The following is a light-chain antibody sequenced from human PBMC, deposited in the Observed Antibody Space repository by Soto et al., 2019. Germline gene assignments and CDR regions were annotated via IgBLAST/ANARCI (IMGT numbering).Light chain of an antibody. V-gene: IGKV1-39*01. CDR3: KQSYSTPIT. CDR2: TAS. Sequence: DIQMTQSPSSLSAPVGDTVTITCRASQSINSHLNWYQQKPGKAPNLLIYTASSLQSGVPSRFSGSGSGTDFTLTIRSLQPEDFATYYCKQSYSTPITFGQGTRLEIK. CDR1: QSINSH. J-gene: IGKJ5*01.